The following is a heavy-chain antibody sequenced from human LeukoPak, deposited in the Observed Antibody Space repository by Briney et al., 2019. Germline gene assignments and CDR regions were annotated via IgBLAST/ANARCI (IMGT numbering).Heavy chain of an antibody. CDR3: AKHSISWYYFDY. V-gene: IGHV3-30-3*02. Sequence: GGSLRLSCAASGFTFSNYAIHWVRQAPGKGLEWVAVISYDELNKYYADSVRGRFSISRDNSRNTLYLQMNSLRAEDTAVYYCAKHSISWYYFDYWGQGTLVTVSS. J-gene: IGHJ4*02. CDR2: ISYDELNK. D-gene: IGHD6-13*01. CDR1: GFTFSNYA.